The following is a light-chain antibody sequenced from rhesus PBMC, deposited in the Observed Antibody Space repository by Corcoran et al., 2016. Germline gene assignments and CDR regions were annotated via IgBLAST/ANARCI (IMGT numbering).Light chain of an antibody. V-gene: IGKV1-69*01. Sequence: IQMTQSPSSLSASVGDRVTVTCRASQDISSWVAWYQQKPGKAPELLIYRASNLETGVPSRFSGSGSGTDFTLTISRLQPEDIATYYCQQHAYSPFTFGPGTKLDIK. CDR2: RAS. J-gene: IGKJ3*01. CDR3: QQHAYSPFT. CDR1: QDISSW.